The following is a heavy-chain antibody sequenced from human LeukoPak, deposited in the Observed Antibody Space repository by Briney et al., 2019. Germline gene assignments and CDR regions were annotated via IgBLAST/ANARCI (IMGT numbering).Heavy chain of an antibody. V-gene: IGHV4-59*08. CDR1: GGSISSYY. CDR3: AVRLPGNYGMDV. J-gene: IGHJ6*02. Sequence: SETLPLTCTVSGGSISSYYWSWIRQPPGKGLEWIGYIYYSGSTNYNPSLKSRVTISVDTSKNQFSLKLSSVTAADTAVYYCAVRLPGNYGMDVWGQGTTVTVSS. CDR2: IYYSGST. D-gene: IGHD2-21*02.